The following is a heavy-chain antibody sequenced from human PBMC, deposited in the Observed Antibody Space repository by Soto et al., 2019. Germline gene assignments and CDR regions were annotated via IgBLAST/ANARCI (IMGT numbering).Heavy chain of an antibody. Sequence: EVQLLESGGGLVQPGGSLRLSCAASGFTFSSYAMRWVRQAPGKGLEWVSAISGSGGSTYYADAVKGRFTISRDNSKNTLYLQMNSLRAEDTAVYYCAKDVYVAGSVDYWGQGTLVTVSS. CDR2: ISGSGGST. CDR1: GFTFSSYA. J-gene: IGHJ4*02. V-gene: IGHV3-23*01. CDR3: AKDVYVAGSVDY. D-gene: IGHD6-19*01.